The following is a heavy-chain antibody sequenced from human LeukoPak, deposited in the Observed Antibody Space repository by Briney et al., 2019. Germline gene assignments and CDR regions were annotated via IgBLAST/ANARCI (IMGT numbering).Heavy chain of an antibody. J-gene: IGHJ4*02. CDR1: GFTFSSYA. CDR3: ARDIVADTADDY. D-gene: IGHD5-18*01. Sequence: GGSLRLSCAASGFTFSSYAMHWVRQAPGKGLEWVAVISYDGSNKYYADSVKGRFTVSRDNAKNSLYLQMYSLRAEDTAVYYCARDIVADTADDYWGQGTLVTVSS. CDR2: ISYDGSNK. V-gene: IGHV3-30-3*01.